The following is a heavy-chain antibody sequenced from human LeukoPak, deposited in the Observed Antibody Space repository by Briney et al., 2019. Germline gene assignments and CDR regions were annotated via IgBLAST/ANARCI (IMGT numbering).Heavy chain of an antibody. J-gene: IGHJ5*02. V-gene: IGHV4-34*01. CDR1: GGSFSGYY. CDR3: ARDGKKRITMVRQNWFDP. Sequence: SETLSLTCAVYGGSFSGYYWSWIRQPPGKGLEWIGEINHSGSTNYNPSLKSRVTISVDTSKNQFSLKLSSVTAADTAVYYCARDGKKRITMVRQNWFDPWGQGTLVTVSS. CDR2: INHSGST. D-gene: IGHD3-10*01.